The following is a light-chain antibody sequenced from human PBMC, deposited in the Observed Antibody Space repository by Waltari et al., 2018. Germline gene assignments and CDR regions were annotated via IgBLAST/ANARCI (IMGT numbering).Light chain of an antibody. J-gene: IGLJ3*02. CDR3: QTWGTGTGV. V-gene: IGLV4-69*01. CDR1: SGHSFYP. CDR2: VNNDGSH. Sequence: QLVLTQSPSASLGASVTLSCTLSSGHSFYPIAWHQQQSEKGPRFLMKVNNDGSHMKGDGIPDRFSGSRSGAERYLTISSLQSEDEADYYCQTWGTGTGVFGGGTKLTVL.